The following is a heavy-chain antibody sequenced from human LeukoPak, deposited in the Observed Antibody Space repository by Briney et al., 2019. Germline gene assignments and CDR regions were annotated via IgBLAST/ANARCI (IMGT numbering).Heavy chain of an antibody. CDR1: GNYW. J-gene: IGHJ4*02. Sequence: GGSLRLSCAASGNYWMHWVRQAPGKGLVWVSHINSDGSWTSYADSVKGRFTISKDNAKNTLYLQMSSLRVEDTAVYYCAKALGSSSSSPYSAYWGQGTLVTVSS. CDR2: INSDGSWT. V-gene: IGHV3-74*01. D-gene: IGHD6-6*01. CDR3: AKALGSSSSSPYSAY.